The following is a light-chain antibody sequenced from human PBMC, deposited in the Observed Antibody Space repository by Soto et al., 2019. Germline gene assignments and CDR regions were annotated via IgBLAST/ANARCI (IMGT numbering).Light chain of an antibody. CDR3: QQYDNLSPIT. CDR2: DAS. CDR1: RDINTY. Sequence: DIQMTQSPSSLSASVGDRVTITCQASRDINTYLNWYQHKPGKAPKLLIYDASNLETGVPSRFSGSGSGTYFTLTISSLQPEDIATYYCQQYDNLSPITFGQGTRLEIK. V-gene: IGKV1-33*01. J-gene: IGKJ5*01.